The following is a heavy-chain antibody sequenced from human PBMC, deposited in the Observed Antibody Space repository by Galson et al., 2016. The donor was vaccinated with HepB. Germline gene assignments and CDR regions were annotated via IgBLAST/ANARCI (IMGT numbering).Heavy chain of an antibody. J-gene: IGHJ4*02. CDR3: AKALAPYCSGGSCFRGFDS. CDR2: ITGGGGTT. V-gene: IGHV3-23*01. Sequence: SLRLSCAASGFIFSTYAMSWVRQAPGKGLELVSGITGGGGTTHYADSVKGRFTISRENSKSTLHLQMNSLRAEDTAIYHCAKALAPYCSGGSCFRGFDSWGRGTLVTVSS. D-gene: IGHD2-8*02. CDR1: GFIFSTYA.